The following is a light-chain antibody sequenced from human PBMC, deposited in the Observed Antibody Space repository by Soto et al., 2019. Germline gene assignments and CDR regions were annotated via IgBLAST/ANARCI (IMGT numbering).Light chain of an antibody. CDR2: AAS. CDR1: QSVSSN. Sequence: DIVMTQSPATLSVSAGERATLTCRASQSVSSNLDWYQQKPGKAPRLLIYAASSRDTGIPSRFIGSGAWTKDTLTIISLLPEEDSVYYCQQHNNWPSWTFGQGTRVEIK. CDR3: QQHNNWPSWT. V-gene: IGKV3-15*01. J-gene: IGKJ1*01.